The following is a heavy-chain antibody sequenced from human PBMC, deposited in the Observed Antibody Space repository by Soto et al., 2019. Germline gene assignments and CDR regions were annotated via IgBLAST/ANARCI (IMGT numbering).Heavy chain of an antibody. CDR2: ISAYNGNT. Sequence: QVPLVQSGAEVKKPGASVKVSCKASGYTFTSYGIIWVRQAPGQGLERMGWISAYNGNTNYAQKLQGRVTMTTDTSTSTAYMELRSLRSDDTAVYYCARTDCSGGSCFPYYYMDVWGKGTTVTVSS. D-gene: IGHD2-15*01. J-gene: IGHJ6*03. CDR1: GYTFTSYG. CDR3: ARTDCSGGSCFPYYYMDV. V-gene: IGHV1-18*01.